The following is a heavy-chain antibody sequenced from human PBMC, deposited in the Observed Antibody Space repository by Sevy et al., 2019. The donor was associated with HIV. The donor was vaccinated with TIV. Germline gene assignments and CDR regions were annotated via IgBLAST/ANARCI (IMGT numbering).Heavy chain of an antibody. D-gene: IGHD1-26*01. V-gene: IGHV3-48*03. CDR3: ARVGATITRAFDI. Sequence: GGSLRLSCAASGFTFSSYEMSWVRQAPGKGLEWVSYISSSGSTIYYADSVKGRFTISRDNAKNSLYLQMNSLRAEDTAVYYCARVGATITRAFDIWGQGTMVTVSS. CDR1: GFTFSSYE. CDR2: ISSSGSTI. J-gene: IGHJ3*02.